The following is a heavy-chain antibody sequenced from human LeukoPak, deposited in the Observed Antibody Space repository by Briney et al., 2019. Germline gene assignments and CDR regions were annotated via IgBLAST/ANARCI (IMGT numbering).Heavy chain of an antibody. J-gene: IGHJ5*02. Sequence: SETLSLTCTVSGGSISSYYWSWIRQPAGKGLEWIGRIYTSGSTNFNPSLKSRVTMSVDTSKNQFSLKLSSVTAADTAVYYCARDRGDIVALGFDPWGQGTLVTVSS. V-gene: IGHV4-4*07. CDR1: GGSISSYY. CDR3: ARDRGDIVALGFDP. D-gene: IGHD5-12*01. CDR2: IYTSGST.